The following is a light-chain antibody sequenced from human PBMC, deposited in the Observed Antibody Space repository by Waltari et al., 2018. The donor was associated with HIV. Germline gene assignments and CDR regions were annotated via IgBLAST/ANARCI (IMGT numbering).Light chain of an antibody. CDR3: AAWDDTSVV. CDR2: RNN. CDR1: SSNLGSNY. Sequence: QSVLTQPPSASGTPGQRVTISCSGSSSNLGSNYVYWYQQLPGTAPKLLIYRNNQRPSGVPDRFSGSKSGTSASLAISGLRSEDEADYYCAAWDDTSVVFGGGTKLTVL. V-gene: IGLV1-47*01. J-gene: IGLJ2*01.